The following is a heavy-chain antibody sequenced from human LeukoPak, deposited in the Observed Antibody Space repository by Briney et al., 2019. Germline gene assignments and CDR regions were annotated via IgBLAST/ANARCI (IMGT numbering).Heavy chain of an antibody. J-gene: IGHJ1*01. D-gene: IGHD3-22*01. CDR3: ARDYYDSSGYYYTQTFEYFQH. CDR1: GFTVSSNY. Sequence: GGSLRLSCAAPGFTVSSNYMSWVRQAPGKGLEWVSVIYSGGSTYYADSVKGRFTISRDNSKNTLYLQMNSLRAEDTAVYYCARDYYDSSGYYYTQTFEYFQHWGQGTLVTVSS. V-gene: IGHV3-66*01. CDR2: IYSGGST.